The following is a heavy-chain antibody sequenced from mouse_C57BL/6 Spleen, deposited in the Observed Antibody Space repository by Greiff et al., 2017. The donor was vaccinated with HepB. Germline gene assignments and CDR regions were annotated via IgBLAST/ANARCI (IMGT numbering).Heavy chain of an antibody. Sequence: QVHVKQPGAELVMPGASVKLSCKASGYTFTSYWMHWVKQRPGQGLEWIGEIDPSDSYTNYNQKFKGKSTLTVDKSSSTAYMQLSSLTSEDSAVYYCARGVTTVVDYWGQGTTLTVSS. CDR2: IDPSDSYT. J-gene: IGHJ2*01. CDR1: GYTFTSYW. D-gene: IGHD1-1*01. V-gene: IGHV1-69*01. CDR3: ARGVTTVVDY.